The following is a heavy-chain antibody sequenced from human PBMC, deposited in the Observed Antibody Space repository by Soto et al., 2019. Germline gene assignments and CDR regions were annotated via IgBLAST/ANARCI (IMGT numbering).Heavy chain of an antibody. V-gene: IGHV3-33*06. J-gene: IGHJ4*02. Sequence: QVQLVEPGGGVVQPGRSLRLSCAASGFTFSTYGIHWVRQAPGKGLEWLAVIWYDGSKKYYADSVQGRFTISRDNSKNTGYLQMNSLRAEDTAVYYCVKDHCGGDCYSNPYFDYWGQGTLVTVSS. CDR2: IWYDGSKK. CDR3: VKDHCGGDCYSNPYFDY. CDR1: GFTFSTYG. D-gene: IGHD2-21*02.